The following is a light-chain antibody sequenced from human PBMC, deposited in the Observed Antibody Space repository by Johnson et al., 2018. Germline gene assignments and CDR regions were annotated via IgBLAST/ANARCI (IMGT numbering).Light chain of an antibody. CDR3: GTWDSSLSAGYV. J-gene: IGLJ1*01. Sequence: QSVLTQPPSVSAAPGQKVTISCSGSSSNIGNNYVSWYQQLPGTAPKLLIYENNKRPSGIPDRFSGSKSGPSATLAITGLPPGDEADYYCGTWDSSLSAGYVFGTGTKVTVL. V-gene: IGLV1-51*02. CDR2: ENN. CDR1: SSNIGNNY.